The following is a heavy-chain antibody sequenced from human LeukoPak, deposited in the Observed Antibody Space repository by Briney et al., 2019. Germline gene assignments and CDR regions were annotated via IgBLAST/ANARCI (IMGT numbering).Heavy chain of an antibody. J-gene: IGHJ4*02. CDR1: GGTFSSYA. D-gene: IGHD5-24*01. CDR3: ARTRDGYNFGFDY. Sequence: SVKVSCKASGGTFSSYAISWVRQAPGQGLEWMGGIIPIFGTANYAQKFQGRVTITTDESTSTAYMELSSLRSEDTTVYYCARTRDGYNFGFDYWGQGTLVTVSS. V-gene: IGHV1-69*05. CDR2: IIPIFGTA.